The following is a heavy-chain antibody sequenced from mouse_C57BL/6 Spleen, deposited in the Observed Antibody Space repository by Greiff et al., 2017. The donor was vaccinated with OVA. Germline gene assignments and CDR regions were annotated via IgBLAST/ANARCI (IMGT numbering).Heavy chain of an antibody. CDR1: GFTFSDYG. CDR3: ARDWDTYYFDY. V-gene: IGHV5-17*01. Sequence: EVQLQQSGGGLVKPGGSLKLSCAASGFTFSDYGMHWVRQAPEKGLEWVAYISSGSSTIYYADTVKGRFTISRDNAKNTLFLQMTSLRSEDTAMYYCARDWDTYYFDYWGQGTTLTVSS. CDR2: ISSGSSTI. D-gene: IGHD4-1*01. J-gene: IGHJ2*01.